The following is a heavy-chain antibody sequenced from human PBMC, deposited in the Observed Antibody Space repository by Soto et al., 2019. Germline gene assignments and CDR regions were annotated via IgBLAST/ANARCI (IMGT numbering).Heavy chain of an antibody. D-gene: IGHD2-15*01. Sequence: SVKVSCKASGGTFSSYAISWVRQAPGQGLEWMGGIIPIFGTANYAQKFQGRVTITADESTSTAYMELSSLRSEDTAVYYCARDQDCSGGSCYSYYYYGMDVWGQGTTVTVSS. J-gene: IGHJ6*02. CDR1: GGTFSSYA. V-gene: IGHV1-69*13. CDR2: IIPIFGTA. CDR3: ARDQDCSGGSCYSYYYYGMDV.